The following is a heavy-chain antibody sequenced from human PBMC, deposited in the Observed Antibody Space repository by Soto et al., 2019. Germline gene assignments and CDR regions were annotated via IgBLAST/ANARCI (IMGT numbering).Heavy chain of an antibody. Sequence: GASVKVSCKASGYTFTSYDINWVRQATGQGLEWMGWMNPNSGNTGYAQKFQGRVTMTRNTSISTAYMELSSLRSEDTAVYYCASGAWDYGDYEGDNYWGQGTLAIASS. CDR2: MNPNSGNT. V-gene: IGHV1-8*01. D-gene: IGHD4-17*01. J-gene: IGHJ4*02. CDR1: GYTFTSYD. CDR3: ASGAWDYGDYEGDNY.